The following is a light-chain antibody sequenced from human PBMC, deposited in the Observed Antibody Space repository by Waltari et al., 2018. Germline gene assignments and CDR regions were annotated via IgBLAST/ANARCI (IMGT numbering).Light chain of an antibody. CDR3: SSYTSSSTYV. J-gene: IGLJ1*01. V-gene: IGLV2-14*01. CDR1: SRDVGGYIH. CDR2: EVS. Sequence: QSALTQTASVSGAPGQSITISAPGTSRDVGGYIHVTWYQQPPGKAPHIMIYEVSNRPSGVSNRFSGSKSGNTASLTISGLQAEDEADYYCSSYTSSSTYVFGTGTKVTVL.